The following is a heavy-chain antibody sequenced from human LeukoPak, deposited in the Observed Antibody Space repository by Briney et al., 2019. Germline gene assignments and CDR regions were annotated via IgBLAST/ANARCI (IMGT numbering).Heavy chain of an antibody. Sequence: GGSLRLSCAASGFTFSSYSMNWVRQAPGKGLEWVSYISASSDSTYYADSVKGRFTISRDNAKNSLYLQMDSLRDEDTALYYCARDVGRGDGMDVWGLGTTVTVSS. CDR3: ARDVGRGDGMDV. CDR2: ISASSDST. J-gene: IGHJ6*02. CDR1: GFTFSSYS. V-gene: IGHV3-48*02.